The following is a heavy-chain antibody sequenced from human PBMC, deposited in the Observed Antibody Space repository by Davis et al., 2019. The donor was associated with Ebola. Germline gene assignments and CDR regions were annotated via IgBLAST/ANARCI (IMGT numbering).Heavy chain of an antibody. CDR3: ATGIAAAGPLDY. J-gene: IGHJ4*02. D-gene: IGHD6-13*01. Sequence: SLNLSCASSGFTFDDYAMHWVRQAPGKGLEWVSGISWNSGYIGYADSVKGRFTISRDNAKNSLYLQMNSLRAEDTALYYCATGIAAAGPLDYWGQGTLVTVSS. CDR1: GFTFDDYA. V-gene: IGHV3-9*01. CDR2: ISWNSGYI.